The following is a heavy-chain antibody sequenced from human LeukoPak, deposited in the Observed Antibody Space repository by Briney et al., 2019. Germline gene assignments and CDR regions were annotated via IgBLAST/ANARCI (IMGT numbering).Heavy chain of an antibody. CDR1: GFTFSSYS. CDR3: ARDLLGYCSGGSCLSAFDI. V-gene: IGHV3-21*01. D-gene: IGHD2-15*01. Sequence: PGGTLRLSCAASGFTFSSYSMNWVRQAPGKGLEWVSSISSSSSYIYYADSVKGRFTISRDNAKNSLYLQMNSLRAEDTAVYYCARDLLGYCSGGSCLSAFDIWGQGTMVTVSS. CDR2: ISSSSSYI. J-gene: IGHJ3*02.